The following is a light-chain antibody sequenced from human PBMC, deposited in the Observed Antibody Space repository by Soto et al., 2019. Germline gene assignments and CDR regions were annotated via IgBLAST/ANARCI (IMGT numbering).Light chain of an antibody. Sequence: SYELTQPPSVSVAPGKTAKIACGGNNIGSKSVHWYQQKPGQAPVLVIFYDSDRPSGIPERFSGSNSGDTATLTINSVEAGDEADYYCQVWDRSSDHLIFGGGTQLTVL. V-gene: IGLV3-21*04. CDR3: QVWDRSSDHLI. CDR2: YDS. J-gene: IGLJ2*01. CDR1: NIGSKS.